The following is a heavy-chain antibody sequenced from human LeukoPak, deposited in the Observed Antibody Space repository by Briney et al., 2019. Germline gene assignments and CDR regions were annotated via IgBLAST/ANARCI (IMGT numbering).Heavy chain of an antibody. CDR2: ISYDGSNK. CDR1: GLTFSSYA. D-gene: IGHD2-2*01. CDR3: ARDLRVVVPASFDY. Sequence: GSLRLSCAASGLTFSSYAMHWVRQAPGKGLEWVAVISYDGSNKYYADSVKGRFTISRGNSKNTLYLQMNSLRAEDTAVYYCARDLRVVVPASFDYWGQGTLVTVSS. V-gene: IGHV3-30*04. J-gene: IGHJ4*02.